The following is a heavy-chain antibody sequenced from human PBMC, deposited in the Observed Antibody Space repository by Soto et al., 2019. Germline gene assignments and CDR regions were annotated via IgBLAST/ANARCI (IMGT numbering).Heavy chain of an antibody. CDR1: GGSISSYY. Sequence: QVQLQESGPGPVKPSETLSLTCTVSGGSISSYYWSWIRQPPGKGLEWIGYIYYSGSTNYNPSLKSRVTISVDTSKNLFSLKLSSVTAADTAVYYCARRYGGNFDYWGQGTLVTVSS. CDR2: IYYSGST. J-gene: IGHJ4*02. V-gene: IGHV4-59*01. D-gene: IGHD3-16*01. CDR3: ARRYGGNFDY.